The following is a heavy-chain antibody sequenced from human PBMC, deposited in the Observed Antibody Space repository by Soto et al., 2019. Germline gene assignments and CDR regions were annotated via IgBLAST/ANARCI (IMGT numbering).Heavy chain of an antibody. Sequence: QVQLVESGGGVVQPGRSLRLSCAASGFTFISYAMHWVRQAPGKGLEWVAVISYDGSNKYYAESVKGRFTISRDNSMNTLYLQMNSLRVEDTAVYYCARGPSSLTRFDYWGQGTLVTVSS. V-gene: IGHV3-30-3*01. D-gene: IGHD2-2*01. CDR1: GFTFISYA. CDR3: ARGPSSLTRFDY. J-gene: IGHJ4*02. CDR2: ISYDGSNK.